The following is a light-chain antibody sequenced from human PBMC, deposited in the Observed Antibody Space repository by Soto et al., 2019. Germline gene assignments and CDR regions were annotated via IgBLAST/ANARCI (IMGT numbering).Light chain of an antibody. CDR3: QQCYMGWT. V-gene: IGKV1-5*01. Sequence: DIQMTQSPSSLSASVGDRVTITCRASQSIGRFLAWYQHQPGKAPKLLIYDDSTLESGVPSRFSGTGSGTEFTFSITSLQPEDFGTYYCQQCYMGWTFGQGTKVDIK. CDR1: QSIGRF. J-gene: IGKJ1*01. CDR2: DDS.